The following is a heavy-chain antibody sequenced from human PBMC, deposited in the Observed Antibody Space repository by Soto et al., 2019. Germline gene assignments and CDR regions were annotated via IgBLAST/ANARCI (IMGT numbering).Heavy chain of an antibody. CDR2: ISGSGGTT. J-gene: IGHJ4*02. V-gene: IGHV3-23*01. D-gene: IGHD6-13*01. CDR3: AKDRAGYSRQIDY. Sequence: PGGSLRLSCAASGFTFNSCAMSWVRQAPGKGLEWVSAISGSGGTTYYADSVKGRFTISRDNSKNTLYLQMNSLRAEDTAVYYCAKDRAGYSRQIDYWGQGTLVTVSS. CDR1: GFTFNSCA.